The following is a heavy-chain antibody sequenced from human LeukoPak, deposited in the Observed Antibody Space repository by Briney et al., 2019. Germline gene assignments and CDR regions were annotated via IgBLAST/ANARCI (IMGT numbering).Heavy chain of an antibody. J-gene: IGHJ4*02. CDR1: GFSFSDYG. CDR2: IRNDGSKK. CDR3: AKALGRSAYGLDY. D-gene: IGHD3-16*01. Sequence: PGGSLRLSCGAAGFSFSDYGMHWVRQAPGKGLEWVAFIRNDGSKKYYVDSVKGRFTISRDDSKNMVFLQMYSLRPEDTAVYYCAKALGRSAYGLDYWGQGTLVTVFS. V-gene: IGHV3-30*02.